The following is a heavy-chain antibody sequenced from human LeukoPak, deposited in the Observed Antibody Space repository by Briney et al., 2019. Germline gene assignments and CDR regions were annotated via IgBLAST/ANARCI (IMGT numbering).Heavy chain of an antibody. CDR1: GGSISSGGYY. Sequence: SQTLSLTCTVSGGSISSGGYYWSWIRQHPGKGLEWIGYIYYSGSTYYNPSLKSRVTISVDTSKNQFSLKLSSVTAADTAVYYCASAGAVVNYDFWSGSENWGQGTLDTVSS. V-gene: IGHV4-31*03. J-gene: IGHJ4*02. CDR2: IYYSGST. CDR3: ASAGAVVNYDFWSGSEN. D-gene: IGHD3-3*01.